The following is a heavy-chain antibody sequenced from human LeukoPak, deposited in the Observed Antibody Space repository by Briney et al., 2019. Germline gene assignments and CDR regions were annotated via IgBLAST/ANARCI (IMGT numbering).Heavy chain of an antibody. J-gene: IGHJ5*02. CDR3: AMYGSGGPVPNWFDP. Sequence: ASVKVSCKASGGTFSSYAISWVRQAPGQGLEWMGRIIPILGIANYAQKFQGRVTITADKSTSTAYMELSSLRSEDTAVYYCAMYGSGGPVPNWFDPWGQGTLVTVSS. V-gene: IGHV1-69*04. CDR1: GGTFSSYA. CDR2: IIPILGIA. D-gene: IGHD3-10*01.